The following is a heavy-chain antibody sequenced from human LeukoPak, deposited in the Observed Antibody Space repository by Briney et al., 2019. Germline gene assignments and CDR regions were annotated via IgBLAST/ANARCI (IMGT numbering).Heavy chain of an antibody. D-gene: IGHD3-9*01. J-gene: IGHJ4*02. Sequence: SETLSLTCTVSGGSVSSGSYYWSWIRQPPGKGLEWIGYIYYSGSTNYNPSLKSRVTISVDTSKNQFSLKLSSVTAADTAVYYCARQRLNRLRYFDWLLSGIIDYWGQGTLVTVPS. V-gene: IGHV4-61*01. CDR2: IYYSGST. CDR3: ARQRLNRLRYFDWLLSGIIDY. CDR1: GGSVSSGSYY.